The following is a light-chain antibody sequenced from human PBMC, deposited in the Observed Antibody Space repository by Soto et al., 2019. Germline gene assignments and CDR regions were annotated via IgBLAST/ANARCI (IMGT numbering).Light chain of an antibody. CDR2: EGT. V-gene: IGLV2-23*01. J-gene: IGLJ3*02. Sequence: QSALTQPASVSGSSGQSITISCTGTSSDIGNYNFVTWYQQHPGKAPKLMIYEGTKRPSGVSNRFSGSNSGNTASLTISGLQAEDEADYYCCSYAGSSSWVFGGGTKLTVL. CDR3: CSYAGSSSWV. CDR1: SSDIGNYNF.